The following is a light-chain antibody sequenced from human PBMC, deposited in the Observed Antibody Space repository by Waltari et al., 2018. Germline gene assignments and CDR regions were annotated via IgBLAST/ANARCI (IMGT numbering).Light chain of an antibody. CDR2: LNRDGSH. Sequence: QLVLTQSPSASSSLGASVKLTCTLSRWPSKYVNAWHPQQPEKGPRYLMKLNRDGSHSKGDGIPDRFSGSSSGAERYLTISSLQSEDEADYYCQTWGTGFVVFGGGTKLTVL. J-gene: IGLJ2*01. CDR3: QTWGTGFVV. CDR1: RWPSKYV. V-gene: IGLV4-69*01.